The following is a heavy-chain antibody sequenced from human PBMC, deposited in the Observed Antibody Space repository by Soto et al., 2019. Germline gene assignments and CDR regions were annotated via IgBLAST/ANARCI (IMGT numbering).Heavy chain of an antibody. CDR3: AKDRDSSGWYFLNAFDI. D-gene: IGHD6-19*01. V-gene: IGHV3-9*01. CDR1: GFTFDDYA. Sequence: EVQLVESGGGLVQPGRSLRLSCAASGFTFDDYAMHWVRQAPGKGLEWVSGISWNSGSISYADSVKGRFTISRDNAKNSLYLQMNSLRAEDTALYYCAKDRDSSGWYFLNAFDIWGQGTMVTVSS. J-gene: IGHJ3*02. CDR2: ISWNSGSI.